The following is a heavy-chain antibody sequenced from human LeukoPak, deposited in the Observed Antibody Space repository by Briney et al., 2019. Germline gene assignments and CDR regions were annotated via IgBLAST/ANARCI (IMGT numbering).Heavy chain of an antibody. CDR1: GYTFTSYA. V-gene: IGHV1-3*01. CDR3: ASTSQYYGSGSSASFDY. Sequence: GASVKVSCKASGYTFTSYAMHWVRQAPGQRLEWMGWINAGNGNTKYSQKFQGRVTITRDTSASTAYMELSSLRSEDTAVYYCASTSQYYGSGSSASFDYWGQGTLVTVSS. CDR2: INAGNGNT. D-gene: IGHD3-10*01. J-gene: IGHJ4*02.